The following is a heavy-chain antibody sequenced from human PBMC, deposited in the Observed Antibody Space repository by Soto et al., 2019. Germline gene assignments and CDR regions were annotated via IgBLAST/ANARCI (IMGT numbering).Heavy chain of an antibody. D-gene: IGHD3-10*02. J-gene: IGHJ4*02. CDR3: ARRRLFGELKVSYFDY. Sequence: GGSLRLSCAASGFTFSSYWMSWVRQAPGKGLEWVANIKQDGSEKYYVDSVKGRFTISRDNAKNSLYLQMNSLRAEDTAVYYCARRRLFGELKVSYFDYWGQGTLVTVSS. CDR1: GFTFSSYW. V-gene: IGHV3-7*03. CDR2: IKQDGSEK.